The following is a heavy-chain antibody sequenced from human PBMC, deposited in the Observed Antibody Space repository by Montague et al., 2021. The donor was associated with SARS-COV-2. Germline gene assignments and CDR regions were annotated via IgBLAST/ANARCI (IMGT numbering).Heavy chain of an antibody. CDR2: TFYRSEWNY. CDR3: ARVRHLGRGMGV. CDR1: GDSVSRNDIA. Sequence: CAISGDSVSRNDIAWNWFRQSPSRGLEWLERTFYRSEWNYHYADSVKSRITIDPDTSKNQVSLQLRSVTPEDTAVYFCARVRHLGRGMGVWGQGTTVTVSS. D-gene: IGHD7-27*01. V-gene: IGHV6-1*01. J-gene: IGHJ6*02.